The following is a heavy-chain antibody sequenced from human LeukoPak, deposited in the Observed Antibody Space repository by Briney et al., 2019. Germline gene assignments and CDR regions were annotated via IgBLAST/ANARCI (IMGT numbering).Heavy chain of an antibody. J-gene: IGHJ4*02. CDR3: ARDRVIVGYCSSTSCSPFRY. V-gene: IGHV1-2*02. Sequence: GASVKVSCKASGYTFTGYYMHWVRQAPGQGLEWMGWINPNSGGTNYAQKFQGRVTMTRDTSISTAYMELSRLRSDDTAVYYCARDRVIVGYCSSTSCSPFRYWGQGTLVTVSS. CDR2: INPNSGGT. CDR1: GYTFTGYY. D-gene: IGHD2-2*01.